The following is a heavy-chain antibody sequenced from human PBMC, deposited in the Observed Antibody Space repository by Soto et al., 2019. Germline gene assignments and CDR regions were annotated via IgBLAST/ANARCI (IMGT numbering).Heavy chain of an antibody. CDR1: GGSFSGYY. CDR3: ARGRITMVRGSDY. D-gene: IGHD3-10*01. V-gene: IGHV4-34*01. Sequence: PETLSLTCAVYGGSFSGYYWSWIRQPPGKGLEWIGEINHSGSTNYNPSLKSRVTISVDTSKNQFSLKLSSVTAADTAVYYCARGRITMVRGSDYWGQGTLVTVAS. CDR2: INHSGST. J-gene: IGHJ4*02.